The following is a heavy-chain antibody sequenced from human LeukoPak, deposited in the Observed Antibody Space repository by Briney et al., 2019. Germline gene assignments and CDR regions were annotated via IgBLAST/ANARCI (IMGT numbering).Heavy chain of an antibody. CDR2: IYDSGNT. V-gene: IGHV4-39*02. Sequence: SETLSLTCIVSGGSISRSNSSWAWIRQPPGKGLEWIGSIYDSGNTYYNPSLGSRVTVSADTSKNHFSLKLRSVTAADTAVYYCATGGGIAVAHAWGQGSLVTVSS. CDR3: ATGGGIAVAHA. D-gene: IGHD6-19*01. CDR1: GGSISRSNSS. J-gene: IGHJ4*02.